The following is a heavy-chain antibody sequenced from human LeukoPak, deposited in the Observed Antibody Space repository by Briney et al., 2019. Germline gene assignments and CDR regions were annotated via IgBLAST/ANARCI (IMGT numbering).Heavy chain of an antibody. Sequence: SVKVSCKASGGTFSSYAISWVRQAPEQGLEWMGGIIPIFGTANYAQKFQGRVTITADKSTSTAYMELSSLRSEDTAVYYCARDFKMGFDYWGQGTLVTVSS. CDR1: GGTFSSYA. V-gene: IGHV1-69*06. CDR3: ARDFKMGFDY. J-gene: IGHJ4*02. D-gene: IGHD2-8*01. CDR2: IIPIFGTA.